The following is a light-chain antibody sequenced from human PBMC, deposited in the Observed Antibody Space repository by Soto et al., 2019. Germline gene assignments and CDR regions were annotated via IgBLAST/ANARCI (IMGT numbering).Light chain of an antibody. V-gene: IGKV3-20*01. CDR2: GAS. CDR1: QSVSSTY. J-gene: IGKJ2*01. Sequence: EIVLTQSPGTLSLSPGERATLSCRASQSVSSTYLAWYQQKPGQAPRLLFYGASSRATGIPDRFSGSGSGTDFTLTISRLEPEDCAVYYCQQYGSQYTFGQGTKLEIK. CDR3: QQYGSQYT.